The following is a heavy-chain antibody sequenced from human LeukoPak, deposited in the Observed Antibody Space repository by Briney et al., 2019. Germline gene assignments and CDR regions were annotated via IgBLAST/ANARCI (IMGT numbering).Heavy chain of an antibody. J-gene: IGHJ4*02. Sequence: PGRSLRLSCAASRFTFSSYGMHWVRQAPGKGLEWVAVISYDGSNKYYADSVKGRFTISRDNSKNTLYLQMNSLRAEDTAVYFCARVARGNYYHFDSWGQGTLVTVSS. CDR1: RFTFSSYG. V-gene: IGHV3-30*03. D-gene: IGHD1-26*01. CDR3: ARVARGNYYHFDS. CDR2: ISYDGSNK.